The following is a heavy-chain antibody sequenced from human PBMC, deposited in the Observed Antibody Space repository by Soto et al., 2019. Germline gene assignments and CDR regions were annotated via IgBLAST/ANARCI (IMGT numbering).Heavy chain of an antibody. CDR3: AHRRITMVRGVKVWFDP. D-gene: IGHD3-10*01. CDR2: IYWDDDK. J-gene: IGHJ5*02. V-gene: IGHV2-5*02. Sequence: QITLKESGPTLVKPTQTLTLTCTFSGFSLSTSGVGVGWIRQPPGKALEWLALIYWDDDKRYSPSLKSRLTIAKYTPKNQVVPTMTDMDPVDTATYFCAHRRITMVRGVKVWFDPWGQGTLVTVSS. CDR1: GFSLSTSGVG.